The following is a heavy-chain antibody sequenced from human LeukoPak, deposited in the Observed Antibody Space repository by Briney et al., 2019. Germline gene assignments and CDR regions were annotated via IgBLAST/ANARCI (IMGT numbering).Heavy chain of an antibody. Sequence: GGSLRLSCAASGFTFSSYGMSWVRQAPGKGLEWVSAISGSGGSTYYADSVKGRFTISRDNSKNTLYLQMNSLRAEDTAVYYCAKDGDHGGTPYYYYYMDVWGKGTTVTISS. CDR2: ISGSGGST. V-gene: IGHV3-23*01. CDR3: AKDGDHGGTPYYYYYMDV. D-gene: IGHD4-23*01. CDR1: GFTFSSYG. J-gene: IGHJ6*03.